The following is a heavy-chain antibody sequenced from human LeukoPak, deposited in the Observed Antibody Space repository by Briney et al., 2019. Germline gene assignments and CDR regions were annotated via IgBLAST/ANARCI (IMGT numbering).Heavy chain of an antibody. J-gene: IGHJ4*02. CDR3: ARDLEMATINLFDY. CDR1: GYTFTGYY. V-gene: IGHV1-2*02. D-gene: IGHD5-24*01. Sequence: AASVKVSCKASGYTFTGYYMHWVRQAPGQGLEWMGWINPNSGGTNYAQKFQGRVTMTRDTSISTAYMELSRLRSDDTAVYYCARDLEMATINLFDYWGQGTLVTVSS. CDR2: INPNSGGT.